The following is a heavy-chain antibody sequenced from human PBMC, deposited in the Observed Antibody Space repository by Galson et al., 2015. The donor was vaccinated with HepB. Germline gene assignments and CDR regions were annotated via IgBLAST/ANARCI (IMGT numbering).Heavy chain of an antibody. CDR1: GYTFTSYG. D-gene: IGHD4-17*01. CDR3: ARDRLEEDYGDNLDYYYYGMDV. V-gene: IGHV1-18*04. J-gene: IGHJ6*02. Sequence: SVKVSCKASGYTFTSYGISWVRQAPGQGLEWMGWISAYNGNTNYAQKLQGRVTMTTDTSTSTAYMELRSLRSDDTAVYYCARDRLEEDYGDNLDYYYYGMDVWGQGTTVTVSS. CDR2: ISAYNGNT.